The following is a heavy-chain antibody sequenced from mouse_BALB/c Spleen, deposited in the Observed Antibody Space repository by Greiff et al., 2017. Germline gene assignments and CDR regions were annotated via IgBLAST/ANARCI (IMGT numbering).Heavy chain of an antibody. Sequence: DVHLVESGGGLVKPGGSLKLSCAASGFTFSSYAMSWVRQTPEKRLEWVASISSGGSTYYPDSVKGRFTISRDNARNILYLQMSSLRSEDTAMYYCARGLRPYWYFDVWGAGTTVTVSS. J-gene: IGHJ1*01. V-gene: IGHV5-6-5*01. CDR3: ARGLRPYWYFDV. CDR1: GFTFSSYA. D-gene: IGHD1-2*01. CDR2: ISSGGST.